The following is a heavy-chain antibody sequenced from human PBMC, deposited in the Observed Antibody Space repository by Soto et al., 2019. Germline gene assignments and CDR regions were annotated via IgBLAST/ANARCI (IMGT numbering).Heavy chain of an antibody. Sequence: LSLTCAVSGGSISSSNWWSWVRQPPGKGLEWIGEIYHSGSTNYNPSLKSRVTISVDKSKNQFSLKLSSVTAADTAVYYCARVRFLEWLSRIYWFDPWGQGTLVTVSS. V-gene: IGHV4-4*02. CDR2: IYHSGST. CDR3: ARVRFLEWLSRIYWFDP. J-gene: IGHJ5*02. CDR1: GGSISSSNW. D-gene: IGHD3-3*01.